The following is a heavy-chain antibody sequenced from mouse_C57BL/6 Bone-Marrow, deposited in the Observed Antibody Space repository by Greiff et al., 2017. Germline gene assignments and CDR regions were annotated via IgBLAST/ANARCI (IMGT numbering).Heavy chain of an antibody. Sequence: QVQLKESGAELARPGASVKLSCKASGYTFTSYGISWVKQRTGQGLAWIGEIYPRSGNTYYNEKFKGKATLTADKSSSTAYMELRSLTSEDSAVYFCARWGYYGSNLGFANWGQGTLVTVSA. J-gene: IGHJ3*01. CDR3: ARWGYYGSNLGFAN. D-gene: IGHD1-1*01. CDR2: IYPRSGNT. V-gene: IGHV1-81*01. CDR1: GYTFTSYG.